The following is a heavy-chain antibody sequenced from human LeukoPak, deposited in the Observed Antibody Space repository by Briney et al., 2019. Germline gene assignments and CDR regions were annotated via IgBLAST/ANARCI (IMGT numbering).Heavy chain of an antibody. CDR1: GFTLTNAW. Sequence: GGSLRLSCAVSGFTLTNAWMSWVRQVPGKGLEWVGRIKAKTSGGATDYAAPVKGRFTISRDDSKNTLYLQMNSLKTEDTAVYYCTTGVATIYYYYGMDVWGQGTTVTVSS. V-gene: IGHV3-15*01. D-gene: IGHD5-12*01. CDR3: TTGVATIYYYYGMDV. J-gene: IGHJ6*02. CDR2: IKAKTSGGAT.